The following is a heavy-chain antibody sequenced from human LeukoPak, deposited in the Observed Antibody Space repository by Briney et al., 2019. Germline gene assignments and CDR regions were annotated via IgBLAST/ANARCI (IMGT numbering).Heavy chain of an antibody. V-gene: IGHV4-4*02. Sequence: SETLSLTCAVSGGSISSSNWWSWVRQPPGKGLEWIGEIYHSGSTNYNPSLKSRVTISVDKSKNQFSLKLSSVTAADTAVYYCARDIYGSGSLENWFDPWGQGTLVTVSS. J-gene: IGHJ5*02. CDR1: GGSISSSNW. D-gene: IGHD3-10*01. CDR3: ARDIYGSGSLENWFDP. CDR2: IYHSGST.